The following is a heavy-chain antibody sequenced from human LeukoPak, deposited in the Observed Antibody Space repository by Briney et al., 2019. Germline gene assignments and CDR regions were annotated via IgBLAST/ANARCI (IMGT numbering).Heavy chain of an antibody. CDR2: ISRSSSYI. J-gene: IGHJ6*03. CDR3: ARADFWSGQAHMDV. Sequence: GGSLSLSCAPSGFTLSIFSMNWVRQAAGKGRGWVSSISRSSSYIYYADSVKGRFTISRDNDKNSLYLQMNSLRAEDTAVYYCARADFWSGQAHMDVWGKGTTVTVSS. D-gene: IGHD3-3*01. CDR1: GFTLSIFS. V-gene: IGHV3-21*01.